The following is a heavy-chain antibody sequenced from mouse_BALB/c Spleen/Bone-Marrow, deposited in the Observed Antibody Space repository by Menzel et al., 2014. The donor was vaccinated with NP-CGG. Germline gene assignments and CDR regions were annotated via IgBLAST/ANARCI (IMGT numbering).Heavy chain of an antibody. V-gene: IGHV14-3*02. CDR3: ARWEYYAMEY. J-gene: IGHJ4*01. Sequence: EVQLQESGAELVKPGASVKLSCTASGFNIKDTYMHWVKQRPEQGLEWIGRIDPANGNTKYDPKFQGKATITADTSSNTAYLQLSRLTSEDTAVYYCARWEYYAMEYWGQGTSVTVSS. D-gene: IGHD4-1*01. CDR2: IDPANGNT. CDR1: GFNIKDTY.